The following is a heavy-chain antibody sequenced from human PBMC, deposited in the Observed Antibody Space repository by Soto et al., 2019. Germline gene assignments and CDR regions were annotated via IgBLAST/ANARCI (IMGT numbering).Heavy chain of an antibody. CDR3: ARGRFYYGSGRPLFTAFDI. Sequence: GGSLRLSCAASGFTFSSYAMHWVRQAPGKGLEYVSAISSNGGSTYYANSVRGRFTISRDNSKNTLYLQMGSLRAEDMAVYYCARGRFYYGSGRPLFTAFDIWGQETMVTVSS. J-gene: IGHJ3*02. D-gene: IGHD3-10*01. V-gene: IGHV3-64*01. CDR2: ISSNGGST. CDR1: GFTFSSYA.